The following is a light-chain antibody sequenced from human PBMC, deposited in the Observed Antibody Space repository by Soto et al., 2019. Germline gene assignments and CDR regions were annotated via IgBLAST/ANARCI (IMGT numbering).Light chain of an antibody. CDR3: QQYGSSPYT. Sequence: ENVLTQSPGTLYLSPGERATLSCRASQSVSSSFLAWLQQKPGQAPRLIIYGASSRGSGIPDRFSGSGSGKDFTLTISRLEPEDFAVYYCQQYGSSPYTFGQGTKLEIK. V-gene: IGKV3-20*01. CDR1: QSVSSSF. CDR2: GAS. J-gene: IGKJ2*01.